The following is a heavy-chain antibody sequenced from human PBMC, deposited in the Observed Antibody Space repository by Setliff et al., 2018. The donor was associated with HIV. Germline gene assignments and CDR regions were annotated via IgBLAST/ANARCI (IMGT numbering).Heavy chain of an antibody. D-gene: IGHD3-22*01. CDR2: IYHSGST. CDR1: GGSISSTNW. V-gene: IGHV4-4*02. J-gene: IGHJ5*02. Sequence: TSETLSLTCAVSGGSISSTNWWSWVRQPPGKGLEWIGEIYHSGSTNYNPSLKSRVTISVDKSKNQFSLKLSSVTAADTAVYYCASYDSSGYYYRAWGQGTLVTVSS. CDR3: ASYDSSGYYYRA.